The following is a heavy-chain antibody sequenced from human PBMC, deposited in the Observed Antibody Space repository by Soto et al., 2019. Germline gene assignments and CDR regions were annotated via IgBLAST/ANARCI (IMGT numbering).Heavy chain of an antibody. CDR1: CYTFTSYG. Sequence: QVQLVQSGAESKNPGASVKVSGEASCYTFTSYGISWVRQAPGQGFEWMGWISAYHGNANYAQKRQGGVTRTTGTSTSTAHMELSSLRSDDTAAYSCERPPIFGKLSEGDYWGQGTLVKVS. V-gene: IGHV1-18*01. J-gene: IGHJ4*02. CDR3: ERPPIFGKLSEGDY. CDR2: ISAYHGNA. D-gene: IGHD3-3*01.